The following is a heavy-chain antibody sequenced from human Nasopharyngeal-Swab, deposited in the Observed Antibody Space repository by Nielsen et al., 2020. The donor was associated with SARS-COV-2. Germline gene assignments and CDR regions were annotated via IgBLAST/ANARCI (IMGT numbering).Heavy chain of an antibody. Sequence: WIRQRPGKGLEGIGEVNHSGSTNYNPSLKSRVTISEDTSKNQFSLKLSSVTAADTAVYYCARIEDCSSTSCYDYFDYWGQGTLVTVSS. CDR2: VNHSGST. J-gene: IGHJ4*02. V-gene: IGHV4-34*01. D-gene: IGHD2-2*01. CDR3: ARIEDCSSTSCYDYFDY.